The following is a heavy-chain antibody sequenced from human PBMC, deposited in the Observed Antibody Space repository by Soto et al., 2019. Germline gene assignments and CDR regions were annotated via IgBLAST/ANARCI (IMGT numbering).Heavy chain of an antibody. CDR1: GGSISIYY. CDR2: IYYSGST. V-gene: IGHV4-59*01. CDR3: ARVNITGTYYYYYYMDV. Sequence: SDTLSLTCTVSGGSISIYYWSWIRQPPGKGLEWIGYIYYSGSTNYNPSLKSRVTISVDTSKSQFSLKLSSVTAADTAVYYCARVNITGTYYYYYYMDVWGKGTTVTVSS. D-gene: IGHD1-20*01. J-gene: IGHJ6*03.